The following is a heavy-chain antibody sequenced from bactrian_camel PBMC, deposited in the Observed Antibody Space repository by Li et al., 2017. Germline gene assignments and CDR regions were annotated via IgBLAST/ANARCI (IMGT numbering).Heavy chain of an antibody. V-gene: IGHV3S40*01. CDR3: AARLMSRSLCAIASGGWEPND. CDR1: VLTFSAYE. Sequence: VQLVESGGGSVQAGGSLRLSCAASVLTFSAYEMNWVRQTPGKGLEWVSGIKSDGDTTYLADSVKGRFVISQDHAKNTVYLQMNSLKPDDTGMYYCAARLMSRSLCAIASGGWEPNDRGRGTQVTVS. D-gene: IGHD1*01. CDR2: IKSDGDTT. J-gene: IGHJ4*01.